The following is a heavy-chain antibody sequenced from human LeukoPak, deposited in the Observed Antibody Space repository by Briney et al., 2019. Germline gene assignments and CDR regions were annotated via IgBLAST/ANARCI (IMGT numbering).Heavy chain of an antibody. CDR1: GFTFKLYW. Sequence: GGSLRLSCAASGFTFKLYWMHWVRQVPGKGPVWVARINDDGSDTVYADSVKGRFTISRDDAKNMLFLQMNSLRGEDTAVYHCVRGGPSTWSWGQGTLVTVSS. J-gene: IGHJ5*02. CDR2: INDDGSDT. D-gene: IGHD2-15*01. CDR3: VRGGPSTWS. V-gene: IGHV3-74*01.